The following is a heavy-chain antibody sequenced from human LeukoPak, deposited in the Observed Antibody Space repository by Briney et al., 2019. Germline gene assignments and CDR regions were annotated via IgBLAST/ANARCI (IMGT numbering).Heavy chain of an antibody. V-gene: IGHV3-15*01. D-gene: IGHD2-21*02. CDR1: GFTFSNAW. CDR3: TTGTVVTVASDY. Sequence: GGSLRLSCAASGFTFSNAWMSWVRQAPGKGLEWVGRIKSKTDGGTTDYAAPVKGRFTISRDDSKNTLYLQMNSLKTEDTAVYCCTTGTVVTVASDYWGQGTLVTVSS. CDR2: IKSKTDGGTT. J-gene: IGHJ4*02.